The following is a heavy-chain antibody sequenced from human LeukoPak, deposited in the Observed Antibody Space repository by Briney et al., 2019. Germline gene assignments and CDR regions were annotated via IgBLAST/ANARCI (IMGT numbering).Heavy chain of an antibody. Sequence: AASVKVSCKASGYTFTSYGISWVRQAPGQGLEWMGWISAYNGNTSYAQKFQGRVTMTRDTSTSTVYMELSSLRSEDTAVYYCARDAAGDYYFDYWGQGTLVTVSS. CDR2: ISAYNGNT. D-gene: IGHD3-10*01. J-gene: IGHJ4*02. V-gene: IGHV1-18*01. CDR3: ARDAAGDYYFDY. CDR1: GYTFTSYG.